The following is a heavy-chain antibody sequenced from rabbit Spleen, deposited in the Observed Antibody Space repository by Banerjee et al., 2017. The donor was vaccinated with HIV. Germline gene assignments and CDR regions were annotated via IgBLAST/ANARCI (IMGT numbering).Heavy chain of an antibody. CDR1: GFSFSSSYY. J-gene: IGHJ4*01. D-gene: IGHD2-1*01. CDR2: IYSSSAIT. CDR3: ARDLVGVIGWNFYL. V-gene: IGHV1S45*01. Sequence: QEQLEESGGDLVKPEGSLTLTCTASGFSFSSSYYMYWVRQAPGKGLEWIGCIYSSSAITWYASWAKGRFTISKTSSTTVTLQMTSLTDADTATYFCARDLVGVIGWNFYLWGQGTLVTVS.